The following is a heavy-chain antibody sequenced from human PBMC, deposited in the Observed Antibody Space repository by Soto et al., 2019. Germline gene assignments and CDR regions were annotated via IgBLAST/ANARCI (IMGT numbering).Heavy chain of an antibody. V-gene: IGHV4-59*01. D-gene: IGHD6-19*01. CDR2: IYYSGST. Sequence: SETLSLTCTVSGGSISSYYWSWIRQPPGKGLEWIGYIYYSGSTNYNPSLKSRVTISVDTSKNQFSLELSSVTAADTAVYYCARSDGIAVAGNYYYGMDVWGQGTTVTVSS. CDR3: ARSDGIAVAGNYYYGMDV. J-gene: IGHJ6*02. CDR1: GGSISSYY.